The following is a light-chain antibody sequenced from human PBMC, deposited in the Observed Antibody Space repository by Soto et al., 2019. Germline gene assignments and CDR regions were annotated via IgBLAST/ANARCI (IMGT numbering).Light chain of an antibody. CDR2: GAS. V-gene: IGKV3-20*01. Sequence: EIVLTHSQGTLSLSPWEGATLSCSASQSVSRNYLVWYQQKPGQAPRLLIYGASGRATGIPDRFSGSGSGTDFTLTISRLEPEDFAVYYCQQYGSSPVTFGQGTKV. CDR1: QSVSRNY. CDR3: QQYGSSPVT. J-gene: IGKJ1*01.